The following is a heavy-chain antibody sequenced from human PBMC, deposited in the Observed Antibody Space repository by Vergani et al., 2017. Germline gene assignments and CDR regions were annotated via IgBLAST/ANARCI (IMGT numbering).Heavy chain of an antibody. CDR1: GFSLSNARMG. Sequence: QVTLKESGPVLVKPTETLTLTCTVSGFSLSNARMGVSWIRQPPGKALEWLAHIFSNDAKSYSTSLKSRLTISKDTSKSQVVLTMTNMDPVDTATYYCARMPGRDDFWGGYYFDYWGQGTLVNVSS. CDR3: ARMPGRDDFWGGYYFDY. CDR2: IFSNDAK. V-gene: IGHV2-26*01. J-gene: IGHJ4*02. D-gene: IGHD3-3*01.